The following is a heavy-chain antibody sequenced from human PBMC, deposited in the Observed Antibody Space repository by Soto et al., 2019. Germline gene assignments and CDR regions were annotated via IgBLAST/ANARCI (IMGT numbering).Heavy chain of an antibody. D-gene: IGHD3-22*01. CDR3: ARTRYSDNSGTDY. Sequence: QVQLQESGPGLVKPSQTLSLTCTVSGGSIRSGDSYWSWIRQPPGKGLEWIGYIYYSGTTYHNPSLKSRVTISLDTSKNQFSLNLNSVTAADTAVYYCARTRYSDNSGTDYWGQGTLVTVSS. J-gene: IGHJ4*02. CDR1: GGSIRSGDSY. V-gene: IGHV4-30-4*01. CDR2: IYYSGTT.